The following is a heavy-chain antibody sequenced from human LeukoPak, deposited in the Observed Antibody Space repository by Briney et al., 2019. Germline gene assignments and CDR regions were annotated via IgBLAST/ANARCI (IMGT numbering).Heavy chain of an antibody. CDR1: GFTLSTYT. V-gene: IGHV3-48*02. Sequence: GGSLRLSCAASGFTLSTYTLNWVRQAPGKGLQWFSYISSSSTTIYYADSVKGRFTISRDNAKKSLYLQMNSLRDEDTAVYYCAREYSSSSGRAFDIWGQGTMVTVSS. J-gene: IGHJ3*02. CDR2: ISSSSTTI. CDR3: AREYSSSSGRAFDI. D-gene: IGHD6-6*01.